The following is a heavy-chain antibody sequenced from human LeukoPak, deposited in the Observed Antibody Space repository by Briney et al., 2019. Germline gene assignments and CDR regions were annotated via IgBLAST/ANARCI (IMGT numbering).Heavy chain of an antibody. D-gene: IGHD6-13*01. Sequence: SETLSLTCAVYGGSFSGYYWNWIRQPPGKGMEWIGEINHSGSTNYNPSLKSRVTISIDTSKNQFSLKLSSVTAADTAVYYCAREANIAAAIVWFDPWGQGTLVTVSS. V-gene: IGHV4-34*01. CDR1: GGSFSGYY. J-gene: IGHJ5*02. CDR2: INHSGST. CDR3: AREANIAAAIVWFDP.